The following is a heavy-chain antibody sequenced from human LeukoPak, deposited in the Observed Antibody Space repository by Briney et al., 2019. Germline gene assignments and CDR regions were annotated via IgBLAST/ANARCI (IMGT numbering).Heavy chain of an antibody. D-gene: IGHD6-13*01. Sequence: SETLSLTCTVSGVSISSSSVYWGWIRQPPGKGLEWIATISYSGSTTSYNPSLKSRVTISVDTSKNQFSLKLNSVTAADTAVYYCARRSEYSSSWYGYYYYGMDVWGQGTTVTVSS. J-gene: IGHJ6*02. V-gene: IGHV4-39*01. CDR3: ARRSEYSSSWYGYYYYGMDV. CDR2: ISYSGSTT. CDR1: GVSISSSSVY.